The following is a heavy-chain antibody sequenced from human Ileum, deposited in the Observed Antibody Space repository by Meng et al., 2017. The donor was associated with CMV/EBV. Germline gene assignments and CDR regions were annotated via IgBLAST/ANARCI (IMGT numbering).Heavy chain of an antibody. CDR2: IHTSGST. J-gene: IGHJ4*02. CDR3: ARGKAVGTGH. CDR1: GGSIISASAT. V-gene: IGHV4-61*02. Sequence: DSCSGRVKPSQPLSASGLVSGGSIISASATCRGIGNAVGRGLKWIGGIHTSGSTNYNPSLESRVTISIDTSRNQFSLKLTSVTAADTAVYFCARGKAVGTGHWGQGTLVTVSS. D-gene: IGHD6-13*01.